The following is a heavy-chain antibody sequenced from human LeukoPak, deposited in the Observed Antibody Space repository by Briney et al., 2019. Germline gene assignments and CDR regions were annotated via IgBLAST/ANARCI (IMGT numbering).Heavy chain of an antibody. D-gene: IGHD3-10*01. CDR2: IRYDGSNK. V-gene: IGHV3-30*02. CDR3: ARDITPPHYYGSGSPSGG. Sequence: PGGSLRLSCAASGFTFSSYGMHWVRQAPGKGLEWVAFIRYDGSNKYYADSVKGRFTISRDNSKNTLYLQMNSLRAEDTAVYYCARDITPPHYYGSGSPSGGWGQGTLVTVSS. J-gene: IGHJ4*02. CDR1: GFTFSSYG.